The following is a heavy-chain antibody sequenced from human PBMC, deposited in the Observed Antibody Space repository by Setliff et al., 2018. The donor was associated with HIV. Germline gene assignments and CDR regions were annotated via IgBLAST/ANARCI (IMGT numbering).Heavy chain of an antibody. V-gene: IGHV4-61*02. CDR1: GGSISSGSHY. D-gene: IGHD3-16*01. J-gene: IGHJ5*02. Sequence: SETLSLTCTVSGGSISSGSHYWSWIRQPAGKGLEWIGLIYTSGRTNYNPSLKSRVTISVDRSKNQFSLNLSSVTAADTAVYYCAKRTFGSGRFDPWGQGTLVTVSS. CDR3: AKRTFGSGRFDP. CDR2: IYTSGRT.